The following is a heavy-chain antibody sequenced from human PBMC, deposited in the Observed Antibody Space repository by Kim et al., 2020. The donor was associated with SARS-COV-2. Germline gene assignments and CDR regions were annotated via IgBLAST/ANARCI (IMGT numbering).Heavy chain of an antibody. J-gene: IGHJ5*02. V-gene: IGHV1-46*01. D-gene: IGHD1-7*01. Sequence: CRGRVTMTRDRSTSTVYMELSSLRSEDTAVYYCARGRRNGNYCRYGWFDPWGQGTLVTVSS. CDR3: ARGRRNGNYCRYGWFDP.